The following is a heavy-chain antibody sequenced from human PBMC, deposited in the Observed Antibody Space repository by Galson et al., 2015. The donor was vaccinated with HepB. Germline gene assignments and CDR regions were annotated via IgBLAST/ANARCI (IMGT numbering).Heavy chain of an antibody. CDR2: INPNSGDT. D-gene: IGHD2-15*01. J-gene: IGHJ6*02. CDR3: AKDREWRNYYYAMDV. Sequence: SVKVSCKASGYTFTGYYIQWVRQAPGQGLEWMGRINPNSGDTNYAQKFQGWVTMTRDTSISTAYMELSSLRSDDTAVYYCAKDREWRNYYYAMDVWGQGTTVTVSS. V-gene: IGHV1-2*04. CDR1: GYTFTGYY.